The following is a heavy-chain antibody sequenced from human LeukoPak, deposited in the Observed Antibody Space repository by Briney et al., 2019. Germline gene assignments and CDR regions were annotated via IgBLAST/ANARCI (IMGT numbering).Heavy chain of an antibody. Sequence: GGSLRLSCAASGFTVSSNYMSWVRQAPGKGLEWVSVIYSGGSTYYADSVKGRFTISRDNSKNTLYLQMNSLRAEDTAVYYCARDSFYGATGYWGQGTLVTVSS. D-gene: IGHD4-17*01. CDR2: IYSGGST. V-gene: IGHV3-66*01. CDR1: GFTVSSNY. J-gene: IGHJ4*02. CDR3: ARDSFYGATGY.